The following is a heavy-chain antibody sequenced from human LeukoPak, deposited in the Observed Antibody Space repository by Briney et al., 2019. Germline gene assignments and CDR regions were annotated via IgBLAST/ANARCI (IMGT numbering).Heavy chain of an antibody. CDR2: MNPNSGNT. CDR3: AREGSCYYDSSGYDWNAFDI. D-gene: IGHD3-22*01. Sequence: ASVKVSCKASGCTFTSCDINWVRQATGQGLEWMGWMNPNSGNTGYAQKFQGRVTMTRNTSISTAYMELSSLRSEDTAVYYCAREGSCYYDSSGYDWNAFDIWGQGTMVTVSS. V-gene: IGHV1-8*01. J-gene: IGHJ3*02. CDR1: GCTFTSCD.